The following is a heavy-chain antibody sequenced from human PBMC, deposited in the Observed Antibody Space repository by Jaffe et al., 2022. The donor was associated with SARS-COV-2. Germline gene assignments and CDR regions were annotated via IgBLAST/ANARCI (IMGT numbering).Heavy chain of an antibody. Sequence: EVQLVESGGGLVKPGGSLRLSCAASGFTFSSYSMNWVRQAPGKGLEWVSSISSSSSYIYYADSVKGRFTISRDNAKNSLYLQMNSLRAEDTAVYYCARDGPAARLLDYWGQGTLVTVSS. CDR2: ISSSSSYI. CDR1: GFTFSSYS. D-gene: IGHD6-6*01. V-gene: IGHV3-21*01. CDR3: ARDGPAARLLDY. J-gene: IGHJ4*02.